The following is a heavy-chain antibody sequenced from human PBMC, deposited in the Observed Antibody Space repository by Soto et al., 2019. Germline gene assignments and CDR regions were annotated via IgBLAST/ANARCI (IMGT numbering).Heavy chain of an antibody. J-gene: IGHJ4*02. D-gene: IGHD1-26*01. CDR2: IYYSGTT. Sequence: QVQLQESGPGLVKPSDTLSLTCAVSGYSISSSNWWGWIRQPPGKGLEWIGYIYYSGTTYYNPSLKSRFPMSEATPRIQSPLKLTSVTAVNPPVYYCARRERQGPFVYWGQGPLVTASS. CDR1: GYSISSSNW. CDR3: ARRERQGPFVY. V-gene: IGHV4-28*01.